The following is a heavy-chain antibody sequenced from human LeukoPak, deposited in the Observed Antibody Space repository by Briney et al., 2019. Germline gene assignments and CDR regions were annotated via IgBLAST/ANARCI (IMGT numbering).Heavy chain of an antibody. CDR2: IYHSGST. D-gene: IGHD3-22*01. J-gene: IGHJ4*02. CDR3: ARVHYDSSGYYESYFDY. V-gene: IGHV4-30-2*01. CDR1: GGSISSGGYS. Sequence: PSETLSLTCTVSGGSISSGGYSWSWIRQPPGKGLEWIGYIYHSGSTYYNPSLKSRVTISVGRFKNQFSLKLSSVTAADTAVYYCARVHYDSSGYYESYFDYWGQGTLVTVSS.